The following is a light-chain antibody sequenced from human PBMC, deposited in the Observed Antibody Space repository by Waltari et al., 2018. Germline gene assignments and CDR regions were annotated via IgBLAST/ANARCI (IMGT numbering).Light chain of an antibody. J-gene: IGKJ2*01. CDR3: HQYNNGPPYN. V-gene: IGKV3-15*01. CDR1: QSVTTN. CDR2: GAS. Sequence: EIVMTQSPATLSVSPGERAVLSCRASQSVTTNLAWYQQKPGQAPRLLIYGASTRATNIPGRFSGSGSGTEFNLTISSLQSEDFAVYYCHQYNNGPPYNFGQGTKLEI.